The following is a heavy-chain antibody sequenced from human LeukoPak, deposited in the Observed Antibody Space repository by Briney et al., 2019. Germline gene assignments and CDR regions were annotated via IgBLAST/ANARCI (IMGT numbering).Heavy chain of an antibody. CDR2: IYSGGST. J-gene: IGHJ4*02. Sequence: GGSLRLSCAASGFIVSSNYMSWVRQAPGKGLEWVSVIYSGGSTYYADSVKGRFTISRDNSKNTLYLQMNSLRAEDTAVYYCARVDGFGDFDYWGQGTLVTVSS. V-gene: IGHV3-53*01. CDR3: ARVDGFGDFDY. CDR1: GFIVSSNY. D-gene: IGHD2-15*01.